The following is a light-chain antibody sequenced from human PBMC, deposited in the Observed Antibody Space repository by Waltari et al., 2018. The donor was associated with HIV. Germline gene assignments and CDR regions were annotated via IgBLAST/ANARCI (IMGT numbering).Light chain of an antibody. CDR1: QSVSSY. V-gene: IGKV1-39*01. CDR3: QQTHTGVT. CDR2: AAS. J-gene: IGKJ3*01. Sequence: DVQMTQSPSSLSASVGDRVSITCRANQSVSSYSNWYQQKPGRPPILLIYAASTLQNGVPSRFTGWGSGTDVTLAITGLQRDDFATYFCQQTHTGVTFGPGTTV.